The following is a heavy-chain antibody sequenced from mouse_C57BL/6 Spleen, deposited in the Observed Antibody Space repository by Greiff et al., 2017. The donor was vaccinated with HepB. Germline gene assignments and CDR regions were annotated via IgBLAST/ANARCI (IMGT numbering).Heavy chain of an antibody. CDR1: GYAFSSSW. CDR3: ARDDGYGFDY. Sequence: QVQLKESGPELVKPGTSVKISCKASGYAFSSSWMNWVKQRPGKGLEWIGRIYPGDGDTNYNGKFKGKATLTADKSSSTAYMQLSSLTSEDSAVYFCARDDGYGFDYWGQGTTLTVSS. D-gene: IGHD2-3*01. CDR2: IYPGDGDT. J-gene: IGHJ2*01. V-gene: IGHV1-82*01.